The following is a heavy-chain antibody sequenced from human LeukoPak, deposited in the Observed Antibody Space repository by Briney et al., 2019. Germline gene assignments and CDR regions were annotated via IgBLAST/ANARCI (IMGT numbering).Heavy chain of an antibody. CDR1: GGSFSGYY. J-gene: IGHJ4*02. Sequence: TSETLSLTCAVYGGSFSGYYWSWIRQPPGRGLEWIGEINHSGSTNYNPSLKSRVTISVDTSKNQFSLKLSSVTAADTAVYYCARHRYYDFWSGPGDFDYWGQGTLVTVSS. CDR2: INHSGST. D-gene: IGHD3-3*01. V-gene: IGHV4-34*01. CDR3: ARHRYYDFWSGPGDFDY.